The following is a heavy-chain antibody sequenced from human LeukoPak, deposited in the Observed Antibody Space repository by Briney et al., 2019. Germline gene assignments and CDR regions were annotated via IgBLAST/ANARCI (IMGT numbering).Heavy chain of an antibody. CDR2: IYYSGST. CDR3: ARDGFSGLDAFDI. Sequence: SETLSLTCTVSGDSISSYYWSWIRQPPGKGLEWIGYIYYSGSTNYNPSLKSRVTISGDTSKNQFSLKLSSVTAADTAVYYCARDGFSGLDAFDIWGQGTMVTVSS. V-gene: IGHV4-59*13. CDR1: GDSISSYY. D-gene: IGHD3-22*01. J-gene: IGHJ3*02.